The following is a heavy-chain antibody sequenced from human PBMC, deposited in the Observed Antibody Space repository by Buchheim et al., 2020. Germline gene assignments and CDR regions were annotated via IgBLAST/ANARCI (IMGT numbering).Heavy chain of an antibody. J-gene: IGHJ4*02. V-gene: IGHV3-48*03. CDR3: ARGSGCCTYYFDS. Sequence: EVQLVESGGGLVQPGQSLRLSCAASGFTFSSYDMSWVRQVPGRGLEWISYISSSGSTIYYADSVEGRFTISRDNAKNSLYLQMNILRAEDTAVYYCARGSGCCTYYFDSWGQGTL. CDR1: GFTFSSYD. CDR2: ISSSGSTI.